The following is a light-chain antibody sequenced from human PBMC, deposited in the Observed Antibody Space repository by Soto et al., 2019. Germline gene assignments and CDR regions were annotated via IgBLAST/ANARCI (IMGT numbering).Light chain of an antibody. CDR1: GSNIGSGYD. Sequence: QSVLTQPPSVSGAPGQRVTISCSGGGSNIGSGYDVHWYRQLPETAPKLLIYGNNIRPSGVPDRFSGSKSGSSAFLAITGLQAEDEADYYCHSYDRSLSGSLFGGGTKLTVL. CDR3: HSYDRSLSGSL. CDR2: GNN. V-gene: IGLV1-40*01. J-gene: IGLJ3*02.